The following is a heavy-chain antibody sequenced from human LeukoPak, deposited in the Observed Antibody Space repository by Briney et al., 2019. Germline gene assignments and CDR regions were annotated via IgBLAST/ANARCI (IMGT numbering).Heavy chain of an antibody. CDR2: IYYTGTT. Sequence: SETLSLTCSLSGGPIRYDLYEWGWIRQPPGMGLEWIGSIYYTGTTYNNPSLNSRVTISVDTSTHQFSKMLSSVSAADTAVYCWRRRYARPYYFDYWGQGTLVTVSS. V-gene: IGHV4-39*01. CDR3: RRRYARPYYFDY. J-gene: IGHJ4*02. D-gene: IGHD2-2*01. CDR1: GGPIRYDLYE.